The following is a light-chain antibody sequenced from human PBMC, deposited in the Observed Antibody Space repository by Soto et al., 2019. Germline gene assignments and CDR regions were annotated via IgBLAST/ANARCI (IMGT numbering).Light chain of an antibody. CDR1: QNVNNNY. Sequence: EIVLTQSPGTLSLSPGEGATLSCRASQNVNNNYLAWYQQKPGQAPRLLIYGTSSRAAGIPDRFSGSGSGTDFTLTISRLEPEDFAVYYCQQYGSSFTFGPGTKVDTK. CDR3: QQYGSSFT. V-gene: IGKV3-20*01. J-gene: IGKJ3*01. CDR2: GTS.